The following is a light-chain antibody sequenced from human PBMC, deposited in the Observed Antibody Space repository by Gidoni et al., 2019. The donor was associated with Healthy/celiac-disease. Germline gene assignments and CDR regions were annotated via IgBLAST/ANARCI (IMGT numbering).Light chain of an antibody. V-gene: IGLV3-1*01. CDR2: QDS. CDR3: QAWDSSTAV. Sequence: ELTQPPSVSVSPGQTASITCSGDKLGDKYACWYQQKPGQSPVLVIYQDSKRPSGIPERFSGSNSGNTATLTISGTQAMDEADYYCQAWDSSTAVFGGGTKLTVL. J-gene: IGLJ2*01. CDR1: KLGDKY.